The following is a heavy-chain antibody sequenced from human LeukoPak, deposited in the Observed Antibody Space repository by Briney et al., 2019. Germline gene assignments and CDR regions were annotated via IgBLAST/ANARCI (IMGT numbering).Heavy chain of an antibody. J-gene: IGHJ4*02. CDR2: IYWNDDK. V-gene: IGHV2-5*01. CDR3: AHSASLRGYSGYDRSLYFDY. D-gene: IGHD5-12*01. Sequence: GWVRQMPGKGLEWLALIYWNDDKRYSPSLKSRLTITKDTSKNQVVLTMTNMDPVDTATYYCAHSASLRGYSGYDRSLYFDYWGQGTLVTVSS.